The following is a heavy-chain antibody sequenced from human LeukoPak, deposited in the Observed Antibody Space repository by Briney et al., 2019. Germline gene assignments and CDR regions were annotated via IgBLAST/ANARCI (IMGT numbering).Heavy chain of an antibody. V-gene: IGHV4-39*01. Sequence: SETLPLTCTVSGGSISTYYWGWIRQPPGKGLEWIGSIYYSGSTYYNPSLKSRVTISVDTSKNLFSLKLSSVTAADTAVYYCASRHPPFRLDAFDIWGQGTMVTVSS. CDR1: GGSISTYY. CDR3: ASRHPPFRLDAFDI. J-gene: IGHJ3*02. CDR2: IYYSGST.